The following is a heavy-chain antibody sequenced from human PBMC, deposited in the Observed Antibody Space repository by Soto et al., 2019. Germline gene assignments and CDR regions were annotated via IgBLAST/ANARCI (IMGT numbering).Heavy chain of an antibody. CDR1: GYTFTGHY. CDR2: INPNSGGT. CDR3: ARTPPVYGDYVAAFDI. V-gene: IGHV1-2*04. Sequence: ASVKVSCKASGYTFTGHYMHWVRQAPGQGLEWMGWINPNSGGTNYAQKFQGWVTMTRDTSISTAYMELSRLRSDDTAVYYCARTPPVYGDYVAAFDIWGQGTMVTVSS. D-gene: IGHD4-17*01. J-gene: IGHJ3*02.